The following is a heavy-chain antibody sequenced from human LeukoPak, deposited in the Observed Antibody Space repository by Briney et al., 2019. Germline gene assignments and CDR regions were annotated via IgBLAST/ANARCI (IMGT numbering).Heavy chain of an antibody. Sequence: GGSLRLSCAASGFTFSRYGMHWVRQAPGKGLEWVAVISYEGSNKYYADSVKGRFTISSDNSKNTLYLQMNSLRAEDTAVYYCAKMLGSSWYGDDYWGQGTLATVSS. J-gene: IGHJ4*02. V-gene: IGHV3-30*18. D-gene: IGHD6-13*01. CDR3: AKMLGSSWYGDDY. CDR1: GFTFSRYG. CDR2: ISYEGSNK.